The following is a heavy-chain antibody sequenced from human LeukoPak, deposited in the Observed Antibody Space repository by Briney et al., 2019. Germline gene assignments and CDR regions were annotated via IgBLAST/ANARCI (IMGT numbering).Heavy chain of an antibody. CDR1: GGSISSYY. CDR2: IYTSGST. D-gene: IGHD6-13*01. J-gene: IGHJ5*02. V-gene: IGHV4-4*09. Sequence: SETLSLTCTVSGGSISSYYWSWIRQPPGKGLEWIGYIYTSGSTNYNPSLKSRVTISVDTSKNQFSLKLSSVTAADTAVYYCARHHLAAEVDWFDPWGQGTLVTVSS. CDR3: ARHHLAAEVDWFDP.